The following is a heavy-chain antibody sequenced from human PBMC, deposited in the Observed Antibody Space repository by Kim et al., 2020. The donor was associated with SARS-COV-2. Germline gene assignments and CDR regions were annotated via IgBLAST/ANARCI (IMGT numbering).Heavy chain of an antibody. Sequence: GGSLRLSCAASGFTFSSYGMHWVRQAPGKGLEWVAVIWYDGSNKYYGDSVKGRFTISRDNSKNTLYLQMNSLRAEDTAVYYCAKDAHYSTSWTLGKYYGMDVWGEGTTVTVSS. J-gene: IGHJ6*02. CDR1: GFTFSSYG. V-gene: IGHV3-33*06. CDR2: IWYDGSNK. D-gene: IGHD6-13*01. CDR3: AKDAHYSTSWTLGKYYGMDV.